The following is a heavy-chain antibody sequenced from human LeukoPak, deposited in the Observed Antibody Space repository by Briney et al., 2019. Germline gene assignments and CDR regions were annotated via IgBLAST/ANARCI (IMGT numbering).Heavy chain of an antibody. V-gene: IGHV3-23*01. J-gene: IGHJ4*02. CDR1: GXRFSDYP. Sequence: GGSLRLSCATSGXRFSDYPMSWVRQAPGKGLEWVSAISGSGGSTYYADSVKGRFTISRDNSKNTLYLQMNSLRAEDTAVYYCAKGVPLIVGASAGYYFGYWGQGTLVTVSS. CDR2: ISGSGGST. CDR3: AKGVPLIVGASAGYYFGY. D-gene: IGHD1-26*01.